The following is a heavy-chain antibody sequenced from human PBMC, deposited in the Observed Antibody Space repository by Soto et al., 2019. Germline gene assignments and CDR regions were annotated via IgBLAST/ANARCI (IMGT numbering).Heavy chain of an antibody. CDR2: INPSGGST. J-gene: IGHJ6*02. CDR3: ARDQGITTFGVYSMYYYVLDF. CDR1: GYTCTSYY. V-gene: IGHV1-46*01. D-gene: IGHD3-3*01. Sequence: ASLKVSCHASGYTCTSYYMHWVRQAPGQGLEWMGIINPSGGSTSYAQKFQGRVTMTRDTSTSTVYMELSSLRSEDTAVYYCARDQGITTFGVYSMYYYVLDFSGQGTTHIVSS.